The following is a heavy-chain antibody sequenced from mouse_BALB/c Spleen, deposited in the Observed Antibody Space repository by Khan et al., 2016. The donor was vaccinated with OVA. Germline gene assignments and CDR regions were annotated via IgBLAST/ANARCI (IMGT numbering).Heavy chain of an antibody. J-gene: IGHJ3*01. CDR1: GYTFTDYY. Sequence: QLKQSGAELARPGASVKLSCKASGYTFTDYYINWVKQRTGQGLEWIGEISPGSGDTYYNERFKGKATLTADKSSSTAYMQLSSLTSEASAVYFCARRNYFGYTFAYWGQGTLVTVSA. V-gene: IGHV1-77*01. CDR3: ARRNYFGYTFAY. D-gene: IGHD1-2*01. CDR2: ISPGSGDT.